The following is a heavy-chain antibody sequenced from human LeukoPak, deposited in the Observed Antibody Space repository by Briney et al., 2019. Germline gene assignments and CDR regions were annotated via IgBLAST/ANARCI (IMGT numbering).Heavy chain of an antibody. CDR3: ARAYYDHFDAFDI. Sequence: ASVKVSCKASGYTFTGYYMHWVRQAPGQGLEWMGRINPNSGGTNYAQKFQGRVTMTRDTSISTAYMGLSRLRSDDTAVYYCARAYYDHFDAFDIWGQGTMVTVSS. J-gene: IGHJ3*02. CDR2: INPNSGGT. CDR1: GYTFTGYY. D-gene: IGHD1-26*01. V-gene: IGHV1-2*06.